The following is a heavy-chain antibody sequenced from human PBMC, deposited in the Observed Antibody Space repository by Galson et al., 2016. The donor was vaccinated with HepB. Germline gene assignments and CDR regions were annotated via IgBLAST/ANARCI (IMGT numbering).Heavy chain of an antibody. J-gene: IGHJ4*02. V-gene: IGHV3-30*18. CDR1: GFIFRRTG. D-gene: IGHD3-9*01. CDR3: AKDRELQYFDWSMPWY. Sequence: SLRLSCAASGFIFRRTGMHWVRQAPGKGLEWVAGTSFDETNIHYADSVKGRFTISRDNSKNTLYLQMNSLTSEDTAVYYCAKDRELQYFDWSMPWYWGRGTLVTVSS. CDR2: TSFDETNI.